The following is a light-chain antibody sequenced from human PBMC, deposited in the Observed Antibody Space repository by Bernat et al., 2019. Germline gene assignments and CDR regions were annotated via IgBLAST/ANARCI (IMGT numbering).Light chain of an antibody. V-gene: IGLV2-11*01. CDR2: DVN. J-gene: IGLJ3*02. CDR3: CSFAGKSAWV. CDR1: SSDVGGYNY. Sequence: QSALTQPASVSGSPGQSITISCTGTSSDVGGYNYVSWYQQHPGKAPKFMIYDVNKRPSGVPDRFSGSKSGSTASLTISGLQAEDEADYYCCSFAGKSAWVFGGGTKVTVL.